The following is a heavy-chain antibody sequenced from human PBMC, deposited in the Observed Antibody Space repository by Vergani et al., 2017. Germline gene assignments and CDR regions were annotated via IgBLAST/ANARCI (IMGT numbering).Heavy chain of an antibody. D-gene: IGHD2-21*01. J-gene: IGHJ5*02. V-gene: IGHV1-69*01. Sequence: QVQLVQSGAEVKKPGSSVKVSCKASGGTFSSYAINWVRQAPGQGLEWMGGIIPIFGTANYAQKFQGRVTITADESTSTAYMELTSLRSEDTAVYYCASNCGGDFWTGFDPWGQGTLVTVSS. CDR2: IIPIFGTA. CDR3: ASNCGGDFWTGFDP. CDR1: GGTFSSYA.